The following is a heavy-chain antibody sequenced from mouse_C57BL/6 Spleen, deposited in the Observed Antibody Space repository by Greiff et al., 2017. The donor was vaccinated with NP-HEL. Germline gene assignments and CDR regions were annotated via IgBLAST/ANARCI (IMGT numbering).Heavy chain of an antibody. J-gene: IGHJ4*01. Sequence: VHVKQSGPVLVKPGASVKMSCKASGYTFTDYYMNWVKQSHGKSLEWIGVINPYNGGTSYNPKFKGKATLTVDKSSSTAYMELNSLTSEDSAVYYCARRGGSSSYYAMDYWGQGTSVTVSS. CDR2: INPYNGGT. CDR1: GYTFTDYY. CDR3: ARRGGSSSYYAMDY. D-gene: IGHD1-1*01. V-gene: IGHV1-19*01.